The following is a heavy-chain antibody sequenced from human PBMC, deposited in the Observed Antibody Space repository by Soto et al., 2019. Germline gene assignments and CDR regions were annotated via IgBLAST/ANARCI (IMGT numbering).Heavy chain of an antibody. D-gene: IGHD3-9*01. J-gene: IGHJ3*02. CDR2: IKQDGSEK. Sequence: GGSLRLSCAASGFTFSSYWMSWVRQAPGKGLEWKANIKQDGSEKYYVYSVKGRFTISRYNAENSLYLQMNSLRAEDTAVYYCARARNYDILTGDAFDIWGQGTMVTVSS. CDR1: GFTFSSYW. CDR3: ARARNYDILTGDAFDI. V-gene: IGHV3-7*03.